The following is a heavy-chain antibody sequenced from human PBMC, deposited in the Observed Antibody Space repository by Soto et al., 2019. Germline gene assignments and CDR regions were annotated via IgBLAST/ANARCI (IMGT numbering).Heavy chain of an antibody. CDR2: INPNSGGT. CDR1: GYTFTGYY. Sequence: ASVKVSCKASGYTFTGYYMHWVRQAPGQGLEWMGWINPNSGGTNYAQKFQGWVTRTRDTSIRQAYMELGRLRSDDTAVYYCARDGGGYSYGWWFDPWGQGTLVTVSS. J-gene: IGHJ5*02. V-gene: IGHV1-2*04. CDR3: ARDGGGYSYGWWFDP. D-gene: IGHD5-18*01.